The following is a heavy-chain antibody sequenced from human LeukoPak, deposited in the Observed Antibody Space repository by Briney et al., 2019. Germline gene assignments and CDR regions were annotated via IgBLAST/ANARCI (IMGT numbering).Heavy chain of an antibody. J-gene: IGHJ4*02. CDR3: ATGGGYRFAY. V-gene: IGHV7-4-1*02. D-gene: IGHD6-25*01. CDR2: INTNTEKS. Sequence: ASVKVSCKASGYSITNYAILWVRQAPGQGLEWMRWINTNTEKSAYAPGFTGRYVFSLDSSVNTAYLQISSLKAEDTALYYCATGGGYRFAYWGQGTLVTVSS. CDR1: GYSITNYA.